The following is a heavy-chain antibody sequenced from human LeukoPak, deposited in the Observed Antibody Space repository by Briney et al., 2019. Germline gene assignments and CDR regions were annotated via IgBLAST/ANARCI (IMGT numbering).Heavy chain of an antibody. CDR2: INPNSGGT. D-gene: IGHD3-10*01. CDR3: ARGYGSGSYYSMAWDY. V-gene: IGHV1-2*02. J-gene: IGHJ4*02. Sequence: ASVKVSCKASGYTFTGYYMHWVRQAPGQGLEWMGWINPNSGGTNYAQKFQGRVTTTRDTSISTAYMELSRLRSDDTAVYYCARGYGSGSYYSMAWDYWGQGTLVTVSS. CDR1: GYTFTGYY.